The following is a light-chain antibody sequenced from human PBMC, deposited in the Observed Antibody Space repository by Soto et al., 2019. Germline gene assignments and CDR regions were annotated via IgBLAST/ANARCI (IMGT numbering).Light chain of an antibody. CDR1: SSNIGAGFD. CDR2: GTR. J-gene: IGLJ1*01. Sequence: QSVLTQPPSVSGAPGQRGTISCTGNSSNIGAGFDAHWYQQVPGTAPKLLIYGTRNRPSGVPHRFSGSKSGASASLAITGLQAEDEAEYYCQSYDNSLSGNYVFGSGTKVTVL. CDR3: QSYDNSLSGNYV. V-gene: IGLV1-40*01.